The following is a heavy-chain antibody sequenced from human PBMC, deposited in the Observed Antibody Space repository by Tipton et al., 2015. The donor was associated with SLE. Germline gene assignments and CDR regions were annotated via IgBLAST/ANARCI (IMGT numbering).Heavy chain of an antibody. J-gene: IGHJ5*02. CDR3: PIYYHDSTGLHWFDP. D-gene: IGHD3-22*01. CDR2: IYYSGST. CDR1: GGSISSSSYY. Sequence: TLSLTCTVSGGSISSSSYYWGWIRQPPGKGLEWIGSIYYSGSTYYSPSLKSRVTISLDMSKNQFSLRLSSVTAADTAVYYCPIYYHDSTGLHWFDPWGQGTLVTVSS. V-gene: IGHV4-39*07.